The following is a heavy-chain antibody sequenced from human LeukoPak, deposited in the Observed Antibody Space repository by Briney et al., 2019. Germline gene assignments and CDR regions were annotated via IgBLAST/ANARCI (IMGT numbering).Heavy chain of an antibody. CDR3: ARVSIVVEYYFDF. J-gene: IGHJ4*02. CDR1: GGSISSSRYY. V-gene: IGHV4-39*01. Sequence: SETLSLTCTVSGGSISSSRYYWAWIRQPPGKGLEWIGSIFYSGSAYYKPSLQSRVTISVDTSKNRFSLHLTSVTAADTAVYFCARVSIVVEYYFDFWGQGALVTVSS. CDR2: IFYSGSA. D-gene: IGHD3-22*01.